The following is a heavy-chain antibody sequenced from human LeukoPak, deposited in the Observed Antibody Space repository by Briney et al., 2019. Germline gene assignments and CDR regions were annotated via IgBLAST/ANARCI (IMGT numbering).Heavy chain of an antibody. D-gene: IGHD3-3*01. CDR3: ARGMFGSIFGVVTDNDYFDY. V-gene: IGHV4-30-4*01. CDR1: GGSISSRDYY. CDR2: IYYSGST. J-gene: IGHJ4*02. Sequence: SETLSLTCTVSGGSISSRDYYWSWIRQPPGKGLEWIGYIYYSGSTYYNPSLKSRVTISVDTSKNQFSLKLSSVTAADTAVYYCARGMFGSIFGVVTDNDYFDYWGQGTLVTVSS.